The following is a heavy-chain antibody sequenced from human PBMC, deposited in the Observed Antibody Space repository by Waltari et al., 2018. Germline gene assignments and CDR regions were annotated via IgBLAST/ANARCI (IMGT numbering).Heavy chain of an antibody. D-gene: IGHD3-9*01. CDR3: ARVPLLRYFDWGWFDP. CDR2: IYYSGST. Sequence: QVQLQESGPGLVKPSETLSLTCTVSGGSISSYYWSWIRQPPGKGLEWIGYIYYSGSTNYTPSLKSRVTISVDTSKNQFSLKLSSVTAADTAVYYCARVPLLRYFDWGWFDPWGQGTLVTVSS. CDR1: GGSISSYY. V-gene: IGHV4-59*01. J-gene: IGHJ5*02.